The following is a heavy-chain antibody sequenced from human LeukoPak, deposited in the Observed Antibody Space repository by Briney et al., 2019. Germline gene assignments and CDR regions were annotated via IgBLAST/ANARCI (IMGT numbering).Heavy chain of an antibody. CDR3: ARDQDYGDSYFDY. CDR1: GFTFSSHD. J-gene: IGHJ4*02. V-gene: IGHV3-13*01. D-gene: IGHD4-17*01. CDR2: IGTAGNT. Sequence: GGSLRLSCAASGFTFSSHDMHWVRQPTGKGLEWVSVIGTAGNTYYADSVKGRFTISRENAKNSLYLQMDNLRAEDTAVYYCARDQDYGDSYFDYWGQGTLVTVSS.